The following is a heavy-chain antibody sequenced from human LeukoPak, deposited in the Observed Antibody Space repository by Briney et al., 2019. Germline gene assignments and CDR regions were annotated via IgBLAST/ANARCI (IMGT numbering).Heavy chain of an antibody. CDR2: ISSSGSTI. CDR1: GFTFSSYS. Sequence: PGGSLTLSCAASGFTFSSYSRNWLRQAPGKGLEWVSYISSSGSTIYYADSVKGRFTISRDNAKNSLYLKMNSLRAEDTAVYYCAELGITMIGGVWGKGTTVTISS. D-gene: IGHD3-10*02. J-gene: IGHJ6*04. CDR3: AELGITMIGGV. V-gene: IGHV3-48*04.